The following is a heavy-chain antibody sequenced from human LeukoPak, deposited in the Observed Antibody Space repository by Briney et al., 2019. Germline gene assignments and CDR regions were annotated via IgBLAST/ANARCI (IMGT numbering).Heavy chain of an antibody. D-gene: IGHD2-2*01. J-gene: IGHJ3*02. Sequence: GGSLRLSCAASGFTFSGSAMHWVRQASGKGLEWVGRIRSKANSYATAYAASVKGRFTISRDDSKNTAYLQMNSLKTEDTAVCYCTRQVGYCSSTSCYPDAFDIWGQGTMVTVSS. V-gene: IGHV3-73*01. CDR3: TRQVGYCSSTSCYPDAFDI. CDR1: GFTFSGSA. CDR2: IRSKANSYAT.